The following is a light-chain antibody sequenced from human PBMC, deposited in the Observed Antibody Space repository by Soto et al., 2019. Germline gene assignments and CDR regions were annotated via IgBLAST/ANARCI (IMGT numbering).Light chain of an antibody. CDR1: QSISHW. V-gene: IGKV1-5*03. CDR3: QQYSTYSIT. CDR2: QAS. J-gene: IGKJ4*01. Sequence: DIQMTQSPSTLSASVGDRVIITCRASQSISHWLAWYQQKPGKAPTVLIYQASAFKGGVPSRFSGSGYGTEFTLTINSLQPDDFATYYCQQYSTYSITFGGGTKVEIK.